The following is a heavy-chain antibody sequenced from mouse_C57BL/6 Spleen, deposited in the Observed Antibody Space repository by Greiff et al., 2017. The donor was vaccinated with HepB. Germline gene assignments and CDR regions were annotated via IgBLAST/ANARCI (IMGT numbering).Heavy chain of an antibody. CDR1: GFTFTDYY. J-gene: IGHJ4*01. D-gene: IGHD1-1*01. V-gene: IGHV7-3*01. Sequence: EVKLVESGGGLVQPGGSLSLSCAASGFTFTDYYMSWVRQPPGKALEWLGFIRNKANGYTTEYSASVKGRFTISRDNSQSILYLQMNALRAEDSATYYCARDPTVVAPYAMDYWGQGTSVTVSS. CDR3: ARDPTVVAPYAMDY. CDR2: IRNKANGYTT.